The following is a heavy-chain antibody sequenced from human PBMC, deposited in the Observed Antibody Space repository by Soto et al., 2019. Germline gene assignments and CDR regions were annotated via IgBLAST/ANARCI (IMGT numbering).Heavy chain of an antibody. CDR3: VRDWSTFWGMDV. Sequence: GGSLRLSCAASGFTFSTYWRNWVRQAPGKGLEWVANIKQDGSEKYYVDSVKGRFAISRDNAKDSLFLQMNNLRAEDTAVYYCVRDWSTFWGMDVWGKGTTVTVSS. CDR2: IKQDGSEK. V-gene: IGHV3-7*01. CDR1: GFTFSTYW. J-gene: IGHJ6*04.